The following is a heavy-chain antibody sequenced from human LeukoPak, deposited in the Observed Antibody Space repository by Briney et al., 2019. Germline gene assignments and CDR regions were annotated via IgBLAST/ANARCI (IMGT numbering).Heavy chain of an antibody. CDR3: ARAWDYYDRRYFDLSYFDY. D-gene: IGHD3-22*01. CDR2: IYYGGRR. CDR1: GGSFSTYY. Sequence: PSETLSLTCTVYGGSFSTYYWRWVRQPTGKGREGGGYIYYGGRRNYTPSRKGRATISVDMSDNQFTLRLNSVTAPDTAGYYCARAWDYYDRRYFDLSYFDYWGRGTLVSVFS. J-gene: IGHJ4*02. V-gene: IGHV4-59*01.